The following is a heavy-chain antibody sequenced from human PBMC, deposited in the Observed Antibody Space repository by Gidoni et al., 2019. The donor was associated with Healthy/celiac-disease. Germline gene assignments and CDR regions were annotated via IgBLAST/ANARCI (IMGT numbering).Heavy chain of an antibody. Sequence: EVQLLESGGGLVQPGGSLRLSCAASGFTFSIYAMSWVRQAPGKGLEWVSAISGSGGSTYYADSVKGRFTISRDNSKNTLYLQMNSLRAEDTAVYYCAKDGTNGVCYGVGMDVWGQGTTVTVSS. CDR1: GFTFSIYA. CDR3: AKDGTNGVCYGVGMDV. CDR2: ISGSGGST. J-gene: IGHJ6*02. D-gene: IGHD2-8*01. V-gene: IGHV3-23*01.